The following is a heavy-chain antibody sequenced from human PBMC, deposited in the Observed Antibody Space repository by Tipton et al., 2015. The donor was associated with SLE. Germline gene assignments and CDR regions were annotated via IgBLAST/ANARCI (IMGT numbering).Heavy chain of an antibody. D-gene: IGHD6-6*01. J-gene: IGHJ6*03. Sequence: SLRLSCEASGFTFRTYWMTWVRQAPGKGLEWVANIKQDGSEKNYVGSVKGRFIISRDNAKNSLYLQLNSLRSEDTAVYYCARVGRGSSAYYYMDVWGKGTTVTVSS. V-gene: IGHV3-7*02. CDR1: GFTFRTYW. CDR3: ARVGRGSSAYYYMDV. CDR2: IKQDGSEK.